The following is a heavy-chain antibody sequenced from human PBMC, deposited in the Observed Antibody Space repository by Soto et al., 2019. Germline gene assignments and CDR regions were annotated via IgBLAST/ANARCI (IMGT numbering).Heavy chain of an antibody. V-gene: IGHV3-23*01. CDR2: ISGSGGST. Sequence: PGGSLRLSCAASGFTFSSYAMSWVRQAPGKGLEWVSAISGSGGSTYYADSVKGRFTISRDNSKNTLYLQMNSLRAEDTAVYYCAKDQGGGYGSSWYYYYYYGMDVWGQGTTVTVSS. D-gene: IGHD6-13*01. J-gene: IGHJ6*02. CDR3: AKDQGGGYGSSWYYYYYYGMDV. CDR1: GFTFSSYA.